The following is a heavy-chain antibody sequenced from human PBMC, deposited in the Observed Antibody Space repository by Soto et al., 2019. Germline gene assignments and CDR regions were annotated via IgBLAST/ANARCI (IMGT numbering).Heavy chain of an antibody. Sequence: EVQLVESGGGLVQPGGSLRLSCAASGFTFSSYWMHWVRQAPGKGLVWVSRINSDGSSTSYADSVKGRFTISRDNAKNTLYLQMNSLRAEDTAVYYCATADQLLRRYNWNYEGMDVWGQGTTVTVSS. V-gene: IGHV3-74*01. CDR1: GFTFSSYW. J-gene: IGHJ6*02. D-gene: IGHD1-20*01. CDR3: ATADQLLRRYNWNYEGMDV. CDR2: INSDGSST.